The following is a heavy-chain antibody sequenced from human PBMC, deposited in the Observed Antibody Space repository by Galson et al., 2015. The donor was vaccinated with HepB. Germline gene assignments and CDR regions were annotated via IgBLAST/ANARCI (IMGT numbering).Heavy chain of an antibody. CDR3: ARGYPGNCTSTTCPAPFDH. D-gene: IGHD2-2*01. CDR2: MSPNTGNT. V-gene: IGHV1-8*01. CDR1: GYTFTSYN. J-gene: IGHJ4*02. Sequence: SVKVSCKASGYTFTSYNIKWMRQATGKGLEYMGWMSPNTGNTGYAQKFQGRVAMTRDISISTAYMELSGLGSEDTAIYYCARGYPGNCTSTTCPAPFDHWGQGTQVTVAS.